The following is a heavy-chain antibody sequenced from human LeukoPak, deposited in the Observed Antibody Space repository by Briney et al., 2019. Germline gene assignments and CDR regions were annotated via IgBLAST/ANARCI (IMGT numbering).Heavy chain of an antibody. V-gene: IGHV4-39*07. CDR1: GGSISSSSYY. D-gene: IGHD1-14*01. Sequence: SETLSLTCTVSGGSISSSSYYWGWIRQPPGKGLEWIGSIYYSGSTYYNPSLKSRVTISVDTSKNQFSLKPSSVTAADTAVYYCARGARTPIDIWGQGTMVTVSS. J-gene: IGHJ3*02. CDR3: ARGARTPIDI. CDR2: IYYSGST.